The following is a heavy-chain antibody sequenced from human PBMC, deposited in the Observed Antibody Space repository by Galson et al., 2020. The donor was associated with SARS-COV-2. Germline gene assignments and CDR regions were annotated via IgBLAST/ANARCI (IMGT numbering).Heavy chain of an antibody. CDR2: IHTGFHKT. CDR1: GYVFTGYA. D-gene: IGHD3-16*01. Sequence: ASVKVSCKASGYVFTGYAVHWVRQATGQRLEWMGWIHTGFHKTKYAPKFQDRLTITADPSASTVYMDLGSLRSEDTAVYFCARADPDYLFDSWGQGTLVTVSS. CDR3: ARADPDYLFDS. V-gene: IGHV1-3*04. J-gene: IGHJ4*02.